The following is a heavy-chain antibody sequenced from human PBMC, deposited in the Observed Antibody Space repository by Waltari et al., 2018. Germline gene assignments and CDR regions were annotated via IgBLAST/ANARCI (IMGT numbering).Heavy chain of an antibody. CDR3: ATIGGERVWFYFKDV. CDR2: IYNTANT. J-gene: IGHJ6*03. Sequence: DVLLAESGGGLIQPGGSLRLSCEVSGLNLRTSYMSWVRQAPGKGLEWVAVIYNTANTQHAEPVKGRFTISRDISKSSVYLQMNGLRAEDTAVYYCATIGGERVWFYFKDVWGKGTTVTVSS. D-gene: IGHD1-1*01. CDR1: GLNLRTSY. V-gene: IGHV3-53*01.